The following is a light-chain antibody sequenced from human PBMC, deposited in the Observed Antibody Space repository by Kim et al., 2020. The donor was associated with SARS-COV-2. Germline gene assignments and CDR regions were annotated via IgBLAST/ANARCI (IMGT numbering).Light chain of an antibody. Sequence: SYELTQPPSVSVAPGKTARITCGGNNIGSKSVHWYQQKPGHAPVLVIYYDSDRPSGIPERFSGSNSGNTATLTISRVEAADEADYYCQVWDSSSDHWVFGGGTQLTVL. CDR2: YDS. J-gene: IGLJ3*02. CDR1: NIGSKS. V-gene: IGLV3-21*04. CDR3: QVWDSSSDHWV.